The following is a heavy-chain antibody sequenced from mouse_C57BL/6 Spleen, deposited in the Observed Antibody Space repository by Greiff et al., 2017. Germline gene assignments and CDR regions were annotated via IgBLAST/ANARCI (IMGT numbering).Heavy chain of an antibody. V-gene: IGHV1-80*01. J-gene: IGHJ4*01. CDR2: IYPGDGDT. D-gene: IGHD2-2*01. CDR3: ARSAVRYYAMDY. CDR1: GYAFSSYW. Sequence: VQLQQSGAELVKPGASVKISCKASGYAFSSYWMNWVKQRPGKGLEWIGQIYPGDGDTNYNGKFKGKATLTADKSASTAYMQLSSLTSEDSAVYFCARSAVRYYAMDYWGQGTSVTVSS.